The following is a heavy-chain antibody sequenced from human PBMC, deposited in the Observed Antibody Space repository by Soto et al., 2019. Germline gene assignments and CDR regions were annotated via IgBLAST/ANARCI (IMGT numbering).Heavy chain of an antibody. J-gene: IGHJ6*02. CDR2: IWYDGSNK. Sequence: PWGSLRLSCAASGFTFSSYGMHWVRQAPGRGLEWVAVIWYDGSNKYHADSVKGRFTISRDNSENTLYLQMNSLRAEDTAVYYCANIPGIAAAATDYYYGMDVWGQGTTVTVSS. V-gene: IGHV3-33*06. CDR1: GFTFSSYG. D-gene: IGHD6-13*01. CDR3: ANIPGIAAAATDYYYGMDV.